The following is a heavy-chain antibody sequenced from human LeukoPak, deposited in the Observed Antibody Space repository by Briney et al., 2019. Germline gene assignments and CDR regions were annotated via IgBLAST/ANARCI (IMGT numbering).Heavy chain of an antibody. V-gene: IGHV3-23*01. CDR3: AKDQSGTYGRDAFDI. Sequence: GGSLRLSCAASGFTFSNYAISWVRQAPGKGLGWVSAISGSGGSTYYADSVKGRFTISRDNSKNTLYLQTDSLRAEDTALYYCAKDQSGTYGRDAFDIWGQGTMVTVSS. D-gene: IGHD1-26*01. CDR1: GFTFSNYA. CDR2: ISGSGGST. J-gene: IGHJ3*02.